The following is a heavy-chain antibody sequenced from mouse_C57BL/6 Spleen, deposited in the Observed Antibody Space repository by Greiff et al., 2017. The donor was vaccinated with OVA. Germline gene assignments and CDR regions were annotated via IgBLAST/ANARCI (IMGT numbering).Heavy chain of an antibody. CDR3: ARYGGLRRGRYYFDY. V-gene: IGHV1-69*01. CDR2: IDPSDSYT. J-gene: IGHJ2*01. CDR1: GYTFTSYW. D-gene: IGHD2-4*01. Sequence: QVQLKQPGAELVMPGASVKLSCKASGYTFTSYWMHWVKQRPGQGLEWIGEIDPSDSYTNYNQKFKGKSTLTVDKSSSTAYMQLSSLTSEDAAVYYCARYGGLRRGRYYFDYWGQGTTLTVSS.